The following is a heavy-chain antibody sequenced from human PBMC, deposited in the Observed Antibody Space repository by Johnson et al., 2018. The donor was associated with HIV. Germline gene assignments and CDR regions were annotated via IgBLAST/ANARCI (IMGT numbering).Heavy chain of an antibody. V-gene: IGHV3-30*03. CDR3: ARAIRLDYDDSGSYFVHDAFDI. Sequence: QVQLVESGGGVVQPGRSLRLSCAASGFTFSNYGMHWVRQAPGKGLEWVTFISYDGSNKYYADSVKGRFTISRDNSKNTLYLQMNSLRAEDTALYYCARAIRLDYDDSGSYFVHDAFDIWGQGTMVTVSP. CDR1: GFTFSNYG. J-gene: IGHJ3*02. CDR2: ISYDGSNK. D-gene: IGHD3-10*01.